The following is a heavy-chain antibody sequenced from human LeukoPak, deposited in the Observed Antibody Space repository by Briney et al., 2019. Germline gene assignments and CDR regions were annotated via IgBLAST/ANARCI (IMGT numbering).Heavy chain of an antibody. CDR3: ARDHLFFTMGDPDY. Sequence: GGSLRLSCAASGFTFSSYAMHWVRQAPGKGLEWMAVISYDGSNKYYADSVKGRFTISRDNSKNTLYLQMNSLRAEDTAVYYCARDHLFFTMGDPDYWGQGTLVTVSS. J-gene: IGHJ4*02. D-gene: IGHD3-10*01. CDR1: GFTFSSYA. CDR2: ISYDGSNK. V-gene: IGHV3-30-3*01.